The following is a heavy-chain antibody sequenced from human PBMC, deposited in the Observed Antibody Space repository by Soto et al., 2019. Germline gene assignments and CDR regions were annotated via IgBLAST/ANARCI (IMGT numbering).Heavy chain of an antibody. CDR2: INPNSGGT. D-gene: IGHD2-2*02. V-gene: IGHV1-2*02. J-gene: IGHJ6*02. Sequence: ASVKVSCKASGYTFTGYYMHWVRQAPGQGLEWMGWINPNSGGTNYAQKFQGRVTMTRDTSISTAYMELSRLRSDDTAVYYCARGGGYCSSTSCSTTYYYYGMDVWGQGTTVTVSS. CDR1: GYTFTGYY. CDR3: ARGGGYCSSTSCSTTYYYYGMDV.